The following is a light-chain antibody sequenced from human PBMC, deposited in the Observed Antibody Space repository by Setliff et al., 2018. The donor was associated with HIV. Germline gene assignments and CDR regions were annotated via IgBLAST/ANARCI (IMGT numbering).Light chain of an antibody. CDR2: DVI. Sequence: SVAGCPGQSVTISSTGTTSDVGGYNFVSWYQHHPGKAPKLMIYDVIKRPSGVPDRFSGSKSGNTASLTISGLQAEDEADYYCCSYAGSHTFVFGTGTKVTVL. CDR3: CSYAGSHTFV. J-gene: IGLJ1*01. CDR1: TSDVGGYNF. V-gene: IGLV2-11*01.